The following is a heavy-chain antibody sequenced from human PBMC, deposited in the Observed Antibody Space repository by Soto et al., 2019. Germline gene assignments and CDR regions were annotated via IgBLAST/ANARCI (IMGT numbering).Heavy chain of an antibody. CDR1: GFTFSSYG. V-gene: IGHV3-33*01. Sequence: GGSLRLSCAASGFTFSSYGMHWVRQAPGKGLEWVAVIWYDGSNKYYADSVKGRFTISRDNSKNTLYLQMNSLRAEDTAVYYCARDVVPAPPPVSPYGGLFDPWGQGTLVTVSS. D-gene: IGHD2-2*01. CDR3: ARDVVPAPPPVSPYGGLFDP. CDR2: IWYDGSNK. J-gene: IGHJ5*02.